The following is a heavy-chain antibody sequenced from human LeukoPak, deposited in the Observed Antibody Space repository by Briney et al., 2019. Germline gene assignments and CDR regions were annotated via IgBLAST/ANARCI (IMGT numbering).Heavy chain of an antibody. J-gene: IGHJ5*02. CDR2: IYHSGST. CDR3: ARTVRDWFDP. Sequence: SETLSLTCAVSGGSISSGGYSWSWIRQPPGKGLEWIGYIYHSGSTYYNPSLKSRVTISVDRSKNQLSLKLSSVTAADTAVYYCARTVRDWFDPWGQGTLVTVSS. V-gene: IGHV4-30-2*01. CDR1: GGSISSGGYS. D-gene: IGHD3-10*01.